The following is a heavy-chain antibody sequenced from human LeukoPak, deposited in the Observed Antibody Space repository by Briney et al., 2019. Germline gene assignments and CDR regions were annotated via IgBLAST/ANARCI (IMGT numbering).Heavy chain of an antibody. CDR1: GFTFSSYW. J-gene: IGHJ4*02. CDR2: ISGSGGST. Sequence: GGSLRLSCAASGFTFSSYWMSWVRQPPGKGLEWVSAISGSGGSTYYADSVKGRFTISRDNSKNTLYLQMNSLRAEDTAVYYCAKAGASGDYDFWSGYPPAYFDYWGQGTLVTVSS. CDR3: AKAGASGDYDFWSGYPPAYFDY. D-gene: IGHD3-3*01. V-gene: IGHV3-23*01.